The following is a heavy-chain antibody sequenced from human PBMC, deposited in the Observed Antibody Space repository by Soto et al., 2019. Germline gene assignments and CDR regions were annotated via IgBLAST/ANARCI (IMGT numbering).Heavy chain of an antibody. CDR1: DSSMSPYY. V-gene: IGHV4-59*01. D-gene: IGHD1-26*01. CDR2: LLYRGTA. Sequence: KTSETLSLTCSVSDSSMSPYYWTWFRQAPGKGLEWIGHLLYRGTATYNPALQGRVTISLDTSKKQVSLQLSSVIAADTAVYYCAREKDFILGGYAFGYWGPGTLVTVS. J-gene: IGHJ3*01. CDR3: AREKDFILGGYAFGY.